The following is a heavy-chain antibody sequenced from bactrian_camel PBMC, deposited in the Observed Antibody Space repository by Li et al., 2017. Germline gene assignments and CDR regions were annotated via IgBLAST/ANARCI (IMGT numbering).Heavy chain of an antibody. CDR2: ISKARFET. J-gene: IGHJ4*01. V-gene: IGHV3S6*01. Sequence: HVQLVESGGGSVQAGGSLTHSCVASRYPSASYCMAWFRQAPGKEREAVALISKARFETKYNPAVEGRFTISRDDYNYLYLQMTRLKPEDTAMYYCAADKDRFGFDAAAYAYWGQGTQVTVS. D-gene: IGHD1*01. CDR3: AADKDRFGFDAAAYAY. CDR1: RYPSASYC.